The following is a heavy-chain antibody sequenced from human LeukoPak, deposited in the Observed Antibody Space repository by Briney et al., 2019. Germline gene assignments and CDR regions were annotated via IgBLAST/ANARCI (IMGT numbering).Heavy chain of an antibody. CDR1: GFTFSSYA. V-gene: IGHV3-30-3*01. Sequence: PGGSLRLSCAASGFTFSSYAMHWVRQAPGKGLEWVALILYDGSNKYYADSVKGRFTISRDNSKNTVYLQMNSLRAEDTAVYYCAKDRGIAVTGPDYWGQGTLVTVPS. CDR2: ILYDGSNK. D-gene: IGHD6-19*01. J-gene: IGHJ4*02. CDR3: AKDRGIAVTGPDY.